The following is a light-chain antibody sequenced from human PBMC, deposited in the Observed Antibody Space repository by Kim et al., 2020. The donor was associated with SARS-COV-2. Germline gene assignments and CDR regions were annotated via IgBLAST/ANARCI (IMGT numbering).Light chain of an antibody. J-gene: IGKJ4*01. Sequence: SVGDRVTIICRASHSMNTYLNWDPQKPDTGPKLLIYAASTLQSGVPSRFSCSGSGTDFALTISSLQPEDFATYYCQQSHTAPLLTFGGGTKVDIK. CDR2: AAS. V-gene: IGKV1-39*01. CDR1: HSMNTY. CDR3: QQSHTAPLLT.